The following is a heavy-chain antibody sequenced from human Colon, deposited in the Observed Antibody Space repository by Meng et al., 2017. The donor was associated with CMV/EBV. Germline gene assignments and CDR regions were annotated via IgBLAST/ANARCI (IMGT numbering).Heavy chain of an antibody. V-gene: IGHV3-23*03. CDR3: AKDDSNYGYYYGMDV. CDR2: IYSGGSST. J-gene: IGHJ6*02. CDR1: GFTFSDYY. Sequence: GESLKISCAASGFTFSDYYMSWIRQAPGKGLEWVSVIYSGGSSTYYADSVKGRFTISRDNSKNTLYLQMNSLRAEDTAVYYCAKDDSNYGYYYGMDVWGQGTTVTVSS. D-gene: IGHD4-11*01.